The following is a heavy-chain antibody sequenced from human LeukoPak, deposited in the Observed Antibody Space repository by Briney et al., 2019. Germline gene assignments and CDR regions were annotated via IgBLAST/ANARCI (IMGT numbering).Heavy chain of an antibody. CDR2: ISYDGSNK. J-gene: IGHJ3*02. V-gene: IGHV3-30-3*01. D-gene: IGHD1-26*01. CDR3: ARDPYSGSYSDAFDI. CDR1: GFTFSSYA. Sequence: GESLRLSCAASGFTFSSYAMHWVRQAPGKGLEWVAVISYDGSNKYYADSVKGRFTISRDNSKNTLYLQMNSLRAEDTAVYYCARDPYSGSYSDAFDIWGQGTMVTVSS.